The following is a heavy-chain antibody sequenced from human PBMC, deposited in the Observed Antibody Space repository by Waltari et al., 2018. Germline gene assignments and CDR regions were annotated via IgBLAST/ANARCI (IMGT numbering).Heavy chain of an antibody. V-gene: IGHV3-66*01. CDR2: IYTGGST. Sequence: EVQLVESGGNLVQPGRSLRLSCAASGFTVSNNYMNWVRQAPGKGLEWVSIIYTGGSTYYADSVKGRFTISRDNSKNTLYLQMNTLRAEDTAVYYCARVPCSGDTCYYHHFDYWGQGTLVTVSS. CDR1: GFTVSNNY. D-gene: IGHD2-15*01. J-gene: IGHJ4*02. CDR3: ARVPCSGDTCYYHHFDY.